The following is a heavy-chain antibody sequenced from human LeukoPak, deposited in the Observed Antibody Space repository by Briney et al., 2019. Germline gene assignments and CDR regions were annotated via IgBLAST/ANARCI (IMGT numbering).Heavy chain of an antibody. J-gene: IGHJ4*02. Sequence: SETLSLTCTVSGSSISSSSYYWGWIRQPPGKGLEWIGSIYYSGSTYYNPSLKSRVTISVDTSKNQFSLKLSSVTAADTAVYYCARHLGSYCSSTSCDTYYFDYWGQGTLVTVSS. V-gene: IGHV4-39*01. D-gene: IGHD2-2*01. CDR1: GSSISSSSYY. CDR3: ARHLGSYCSSTSCDTYYFDY. CDR2: IYYSGST.